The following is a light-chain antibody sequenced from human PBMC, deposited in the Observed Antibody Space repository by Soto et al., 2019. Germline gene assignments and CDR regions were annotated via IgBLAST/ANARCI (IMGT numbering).Light chain of an antibody. CDR1: SSAVGGYNY. V-gene: IGLV2-14*01. CDR3: SSYTSSSTLNVV. Sequence: QSVLTPPASVSGSPGQSITISCTGTSSAVGGYNYVSWYQQHPGKAPKLMIYDVSNRPSGVSNRFSGSKSGNTASLTISALQAEDEADYYCSSYTSSSTLNVVFGGGTKVTVL. J-gene: IGLJ2*01. CDR2: DVS.